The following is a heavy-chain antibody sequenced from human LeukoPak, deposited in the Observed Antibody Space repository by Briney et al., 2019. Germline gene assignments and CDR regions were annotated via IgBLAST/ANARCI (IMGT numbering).Heavy chain of an antibody. CDR1: GGSISSYY. CDR3: ARHALALRFGFNFDY. CDR2: IYYSGST. D-gene: IGHD3-3*01. J-gene: IGHJ4*02. V-gene: IGHV4-59*08. Sequence: TPSETLSLTCTVSGGSISSYYRSWIRQPPGKGLEWIGYIYYSGSTNYNPSLKSRVTISVDTSKNQFSLKLSSVTAADTAVYYCARHALALRFGFNFDYWGQGTLVTVSS.